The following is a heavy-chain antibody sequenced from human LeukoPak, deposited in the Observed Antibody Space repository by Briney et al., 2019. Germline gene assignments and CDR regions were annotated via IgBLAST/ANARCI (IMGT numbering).Heavy chain of an antibody. D-gene: IGHD6-13*01. CDR3: ARGGIAAADYYFDY. CDR2: INHSGST. J-gene: IGHJ4*02. CDR1: VGSFSGYY. Sequence: PETLSLTCAVYVGSFSGYYWSWIRQPPGKGREGIGEINHSGSTNYNTSLKSRVTISVDTSKNQFSLKLSSVAAADTAVYYCARGGIAAADYYFDYWGQGTLVTVSS. V-gene: IGHV4-34*01.